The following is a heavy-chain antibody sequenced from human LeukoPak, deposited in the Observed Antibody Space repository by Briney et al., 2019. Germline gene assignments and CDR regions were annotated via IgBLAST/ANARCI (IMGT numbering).Heavy chain of an antibody. J-gene: IGHJ4*02. D-gene: IGHD5-24*01. Sequence: ASVKVSCKASGYTFTSYYMHWVRQAPGQGLEWMGIINPSGGSTSYAQKFQGRVTMTRDTSTSTVYMELSSLRSEDTAVYYCARAPSRDATRGDFDYWGQGTLVTVPS. CDR3: ARAPSRDATRGDFDY. CDR1: GYTFTSYY. V-gene: IGHV1-46*01. CDR2: INPSGGST.